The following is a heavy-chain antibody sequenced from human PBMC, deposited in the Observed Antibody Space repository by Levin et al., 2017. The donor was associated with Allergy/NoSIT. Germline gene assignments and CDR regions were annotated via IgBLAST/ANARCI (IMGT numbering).Heavy chain of an antibody. CDR2: VNCNSGDT. V-gene: IGHV1-2*03. CDR1: GDIFIGYY. D-gene: IGHD1-20*01. CDR3: ASDRTAGITAYGMDA. Sequence: LGASVKVSCKASGDIFIGYYFHWVRQAPGQGLEWMGWVNCNSGDTKYAQKFQGRVTMTRDTSISTAYMEVSRLTIDDTALYYCASDRTAGITAYGMDAWGQGTTVTVSS. J-gene: IGHJ6*02.